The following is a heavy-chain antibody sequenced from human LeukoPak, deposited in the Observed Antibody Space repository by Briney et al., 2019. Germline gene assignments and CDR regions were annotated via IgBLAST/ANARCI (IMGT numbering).Heavy chain of an antibody. CDR1: GGSISSYY. J-gene: IGHJ5*02. CDR3: ARASMVRGVINNWFGP. CDR2: IYYSGST. V-gene: IGHV4-59*12. Sequence: PSETLSLTCTVSGGSISSYYWSWIRQPPGKGLEWIGSIYYSGSTYYNPSLKSRVTISVDTSKNQFSLKLSSVTAADTAVYYCARASMVRGVINNWFGPWGQGTLVTVSS. D-gene: IGHD3-10*01.